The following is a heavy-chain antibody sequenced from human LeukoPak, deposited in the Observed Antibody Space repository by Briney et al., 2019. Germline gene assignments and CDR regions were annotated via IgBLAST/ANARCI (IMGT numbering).Heavy chain of an antibody. V-gene: IGHV4-39*01. Sequence: SETLSLTCTVSGGSISSSSYYWGWIRQPPGKGLEWIGSLYYRGSTYYNPSLKSRVTISVDTSKNRFSLKMTSVTAADTAVYYCARHAGSTYYYYYMDVWGKGTTVTISS. CDR1: GGSISSSSYY. D-gene: IGHD3-10*01. CDR3: ARHAGSTYYYYYMDV. CDR2: LYYRGST. J-gene: IGHJ6*03.